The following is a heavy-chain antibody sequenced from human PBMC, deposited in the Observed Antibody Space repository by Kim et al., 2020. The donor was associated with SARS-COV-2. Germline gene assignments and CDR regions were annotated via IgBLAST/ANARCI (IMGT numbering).Heavy chain of an antibody. V-gene: IGHV3-30*15. Sequence: ADSVKGRSTISRDNSKNTLYLQVSRLRAEDTAVYYCTKGSSAEGGYYFDYWGQGILVTVSS. J-gene: IGHJ4*02. CDR3: TKGSSAEGGYYFDY. D-gene: IGHD6-25*01.